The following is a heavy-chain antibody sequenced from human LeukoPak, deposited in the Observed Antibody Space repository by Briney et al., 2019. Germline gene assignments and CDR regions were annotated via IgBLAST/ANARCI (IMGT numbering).Heavy chain of an antibody. CDR3: ARRDGYNSPLAY. J-gene: IGHJ4*02. V-gene: IGHV4-30-4*01. CDR1: GGSFSGGNYY. Sequence: PSQTLSLTCTVSGGSFSGGNYYWSWIRQPPGKGLEWMGYIYYTGSAYYNPSLKSRLTMSVDTSKNQFSLKLNSVTAADTAVYYCARRDGYNSPLAYWGQGTLVTVSS. D-gene: IGHD5-24*01. CDR2: IYYTGSA.